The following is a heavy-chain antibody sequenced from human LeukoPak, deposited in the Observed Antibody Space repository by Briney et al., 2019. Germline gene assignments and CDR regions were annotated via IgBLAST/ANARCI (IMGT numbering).Heavy chain of an antibody. CDR2: ISSSGTTI. CDR1: GFTFSSYE. CDR3: ARETVRNYFDY. J-gene: IGHJ4*02. Sequence: PGGSLRLSCAVSGFTFSSYEMNWVRQAPGKGLEWVSYISSSGTTIYYADSVKGRFTISRDNAKNSLYLQMNSLRAEDTAVYYCARETVRNYFDYWGQGTLVTVSS. V-gene: IGHV3-48*03. D-gene: IGHD4-17*01.